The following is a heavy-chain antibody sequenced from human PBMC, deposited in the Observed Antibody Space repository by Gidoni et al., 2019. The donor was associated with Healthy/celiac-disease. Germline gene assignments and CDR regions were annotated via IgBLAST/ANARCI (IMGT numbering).Heavy chain of an antibody. CDR1: GGTFSSYT. CDR2: IIPILGIA. D-gene: IGHD3-10*01. CDR3: ARGVRGVTFDY. J-gene: IGHJ4*02. V-gene: IGHV1-69*02. Sequence: QVQLVQSGAEVKKPGSSVKVSCKASGGTFSSYTISWVRQAPGQGLEWMGRIIPILGIANYAQKFQGRVTITADKSTSTAYMELSSLRSEDTAVYYCARGVRGVTFDYWGQGTLVTVSS.